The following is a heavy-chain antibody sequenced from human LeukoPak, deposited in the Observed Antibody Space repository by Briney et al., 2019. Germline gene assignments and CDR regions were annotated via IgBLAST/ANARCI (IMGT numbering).Heavy chain of an antibody. Sequence: PGGSLRLSCAASGFTFSTYSMNWVRQAPGKGLEWVSSISSSSSYIHYADSVKGRFTISRDNAKNSLYLQMNSLRAEDTAVYYCASDHNYYDSGRGFDPWGQGTLVTVSS. V-gene: IGHV3-21*01. D-gene: IGHD3-10*01. J-gene: IGHJ5*02. CDR1: GFTFSTYS. CDR3: ASDHNYYDSGRGFDP. CDR2: ISSSSSYI.